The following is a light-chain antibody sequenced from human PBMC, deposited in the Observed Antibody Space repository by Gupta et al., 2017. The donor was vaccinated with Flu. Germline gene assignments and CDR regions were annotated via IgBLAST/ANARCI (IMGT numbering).Light chain of an antibody. CDR2: GAS. CDR1: QSVSSN. J-gene: IGKJ1*01. Sequence: TLSVSPGETATLACRASQSVSSNLDWYQKKPGQAPRRLMYGASIRATGVPARCSGSGAGTEFTLTISSLQSEDSATYYCQYEDEGPPEWAFGQGTKVEI. CDR3: QYEDEGPPEWA. V-gene: IGKV3-15*01.